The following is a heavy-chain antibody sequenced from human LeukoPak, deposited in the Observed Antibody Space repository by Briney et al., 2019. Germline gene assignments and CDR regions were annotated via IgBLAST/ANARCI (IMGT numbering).Heavy chain of an antibody. CDR3: ARIVYSSSWYPNSYNWFDP. J-gene: IGHJ5*02. Sequence: GASVKVSCKASGYTFTSYDINWVRQATGQGLEWMGWMNPNSGNTGYAQKFQGRVTVTRNTSISTAYMELSSLRSEDTAVYYCARIVYSSSWYPNSYNWFDPWGQGTLVTVSS. D-gene: IGHD6-13*01. V-gene: IGHV1-8*01. CDR1: GYTFTSYD. CDR2: MNPNSGNT.